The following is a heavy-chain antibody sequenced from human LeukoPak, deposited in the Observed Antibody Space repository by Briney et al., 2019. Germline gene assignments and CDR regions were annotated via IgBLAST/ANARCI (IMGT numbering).Heavy chain of an antibody. Sequence: GRSLRLSCAASGFTFRTYAIHWVRQAPGKGLEWVAVISKDGSIKYYADSVKGRFTISRDNSKDTLYLQMNSLRAEDTAMYYCASRPLVFCGGDCYSLGYWGQGTLVTVSS. CDR3: ASRPLVFCGGDCYSLGY. CDR1: GFTFRTYA. CDR2: ISKDGSIK. J-gene: IGHJ4*02. V-gene: IGHV3-30-3*01. D-gene: IGHD2-21*01.